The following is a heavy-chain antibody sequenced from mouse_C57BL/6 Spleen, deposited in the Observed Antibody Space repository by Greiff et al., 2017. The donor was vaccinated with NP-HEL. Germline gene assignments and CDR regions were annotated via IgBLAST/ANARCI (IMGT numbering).Heavy chain of an antibody. Sequence: QVQLQQSGPELVKPGASVKLSCKASGYAFSSSWMNWVKQRPGTGLEWIGRIYPGDGDTNYNGKFKGKATLTADKSSSTAYMQLSSLTSEDSAVYFCARGDDCPAGFAYWGQGTLVTVSA. CDR2: IYPGDGDT. V-gene: IGHV1-82*01. CDR3: ARGDDCPAGFAY. D-gene: IGHD2-4*01. J-gene: IGHJ3*01. CDR1: GYAFSSSW.